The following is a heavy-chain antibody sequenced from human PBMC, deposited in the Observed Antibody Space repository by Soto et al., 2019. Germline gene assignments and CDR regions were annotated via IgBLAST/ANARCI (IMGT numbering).Heavy chain of an antibody. D-gene: IGHD2-2*01. V-gene: IGHV1-2*04. CDR2: INPNSGGT. Sequence: ASVKVSCKASGYTFTGYYMHWVRQAPGQGLEWMGWINPNSGGTNYAQKFQGWVTMTRDTSISTAYMELSRLRSDDTAVYYCARAFHCSSTSCQYYYYDMDVWGKGTTVTGS. CDR1: GYTFTGYY. CDR3: ARAFHCSSTSCQYYYYDMDV. J-gene: IGHJ6*03.